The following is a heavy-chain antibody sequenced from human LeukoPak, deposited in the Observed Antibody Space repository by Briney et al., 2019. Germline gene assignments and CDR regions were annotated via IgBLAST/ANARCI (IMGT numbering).Heavy chain of an antibody. CDR3: ARVRQQLVDFDY. V-gene: IGHV1-2*02. J-gene: IGHJ4*02. Sequence: ASVKVSCKAPGYTFTGYYMHWVRQAPGQGLEWMGWINPNSGGTNYAQKFQGRVTMTRDTSISTAYMELGRLRSDDTAVYYCARVRQQLVDFDYWGQGTLVTVSS. D-gene: IGHD6-13*01. CDR1: GYTFTGYY. CDR2: INPNSGGT.